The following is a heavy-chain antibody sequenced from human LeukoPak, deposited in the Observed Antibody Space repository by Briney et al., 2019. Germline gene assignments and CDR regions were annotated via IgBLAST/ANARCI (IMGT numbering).Heavy chain of an antibody. V-gene: IGHV3-9*01. CDR1: GFTFDDYA. J-gene: IGHJ6*02. Sequence: PGRSLRLSCAASGFTFDDYAMFWVRQAPGKGLEWVSGISWDSKNIGYAASVKGRFTISRDNAKNSLYLQLSSLRAEDTAFYYCARGNRDSGDFYYYYGMDVWGQETRDSVSS. D-gene: IGHD4-17*01. CDR2: ISWDSKNI. CDR3: ARGNRDSGDFYYYYGMDV.